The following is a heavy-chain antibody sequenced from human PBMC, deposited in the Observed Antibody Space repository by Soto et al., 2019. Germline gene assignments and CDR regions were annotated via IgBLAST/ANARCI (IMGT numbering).Heavy chain of an antibody. V-gene: IGHV3-33*01. CDR2: IWYDGSNK. J-gene: IGHJ4*02. CDR1: GFTFSSYG. CDR3: ARANLRSLARFDY. Sequence: QVQLVESGGGVVQPGRSLRLSCAASGFTFSSYGLHWVRQAPGKGLEWVALIWYDGSNKYYADSVKGRFTISRDNSKNTLYLQMNSLRAEVTAVYYCARANLRSLARFDYWGQGTLVTVSS. D-gene: IGHD3-3*01.